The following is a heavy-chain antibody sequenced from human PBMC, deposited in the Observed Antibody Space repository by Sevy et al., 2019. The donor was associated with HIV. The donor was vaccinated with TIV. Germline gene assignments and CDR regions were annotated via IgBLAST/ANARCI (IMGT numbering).Heavy chain of an antibody. D-gene: IGHD6-19*01. CDR3: ATLSSPMPNSGWYDFFDH. CDR1: GFTFSTYW. Sequence: GGCLRLSCAASGFTFSTYWMNWVRQAPGKGLEWVANIKQDGSDKNYMDSVKGRFTISRDNAKNSLYLQMSSLRAEDTAVYYCATLSSPMPNSGWYDFFDHWGQGTLVTVSS. CDR2: IKQDGSDK. V-gene: IGHV3-7*01. J-gene: IGHJ4*02.